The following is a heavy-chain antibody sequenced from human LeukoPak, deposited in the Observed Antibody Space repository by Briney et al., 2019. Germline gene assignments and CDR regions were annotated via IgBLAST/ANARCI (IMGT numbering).Heavy chain of an antibody. CDR3: ARGRRPYGDYFDY. D-gene: IGHD4-17*01. V-gene: IGHV3-33*01. CDR2: IWYDGSNK. Sequence: GRSLRLSCAASGFTFSSHGMHWVRQAPGKGLEWVAVIWYDGSNKYYAASVKGRFTISRDDSKNTLYLQMSSLRAEDTAVYYCARGRRPYGDYFDYWGQGTLVTVSS. CDR1: GFTFSSHG. J-gene: IGHJ4*02.